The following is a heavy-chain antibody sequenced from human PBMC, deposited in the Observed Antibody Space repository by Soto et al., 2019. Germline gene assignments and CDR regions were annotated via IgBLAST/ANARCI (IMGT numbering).Heavy chain of an antibody. CDR2: ISYDGSNK. V-gene: IGHV3-30-3*01. D-gene: IGHD3-22*01. Sequence: GGSLRISCAASGFTFSSYAMHWVRQAPGKGLEWVAVISYDGSNKYYADSVKGRFTISRVNSKNTLYLQMNSLRAVDTAVYYFARERYYYYSSGLMGHEAFTIWGQGTMVTVS. CDR1: GFTFSSYA. J-gene: IGHJ3*02. CDR3: ARERYYYYSSGLMGHEAFTI.